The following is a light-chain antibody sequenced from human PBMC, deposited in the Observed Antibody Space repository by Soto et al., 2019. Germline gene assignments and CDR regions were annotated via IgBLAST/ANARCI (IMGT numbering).Light chain of an antibody. V-gene: IGLV2-14*01. CDR2: EVN. J-gene: IGLJ1*01. CDR3: SSYTSSTTLV. CDR1: SSDIGNYNY. Sequence: QSVLTQPASVSVSPGQSITSSCTGTSSDIGNYNYVSWYQQHPGKAPKLMIYEVNNRPSGVSNRFSGSKSGNTASLTISGLEAEDEADYYCSSYTSSTTLVFATGTKVTVL.